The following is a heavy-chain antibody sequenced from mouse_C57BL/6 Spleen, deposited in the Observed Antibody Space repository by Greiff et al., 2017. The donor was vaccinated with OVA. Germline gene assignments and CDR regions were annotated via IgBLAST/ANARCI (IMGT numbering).Heavy chain of an antibody. Sequence: QVQLQQPGAELVKPGASVKVSCKASGYTFTSYWMHWVKQRPGQGLEWIGRIHPSDSDTNYNQKFKGKATLTVDESSSTAYMQLSSLTSEDSAVYYCAPIYDGYWGFAYWGQGTLVTVSA. V-gene: IGHV1-74*01. CDR1: GYTFTSYW. CDR2: IHPSDSDT. CDR3: APIYDGYWGFAY. J-gene: IGHJ3*01. D-gene: IGHD2-3*01.